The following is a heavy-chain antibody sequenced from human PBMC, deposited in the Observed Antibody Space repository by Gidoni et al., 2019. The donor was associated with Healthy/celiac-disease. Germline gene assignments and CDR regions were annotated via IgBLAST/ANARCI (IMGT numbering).Heavy chain of an antibody. CDR2: IYPGDSDT. Sequence: GSGYSFTIYWIGWVRQMPGKGLEWMGIIYPGDSDTRYSPSFQGQVTISADKSISTAYLQWSSLKASDTAMYYCARYYRIATPYYFDYWGQGTLVTVSS. V-gene: IGHV5-51*01. D-gene: IGHD2-8*01. CDR1: GYSFTIYW. J-gene: IGHJ4*02. CDR3: ARYYRIATPYYFDY.